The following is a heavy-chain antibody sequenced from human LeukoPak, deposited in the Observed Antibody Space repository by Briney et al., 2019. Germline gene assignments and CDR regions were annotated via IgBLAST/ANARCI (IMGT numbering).Heavy chain of an antibody. Sequence: GGSLRLTCAAFGFIVRSNHINWVRQAPGKGLEWVSITYSGDTTYYADSVKGRFIISRDDSKNTLSLQMNDLRVEDTAVYYCARERPDSRNLDSWGRGALVTVSS. D-gene: IGHD1-14*01. J-gene: IGHJ4*02. V-gene: IGHV3-66*01. CDR3: ARERPDSRNLDS. CDR2: TYSGDTT. CDR1: GFIVRSNH.